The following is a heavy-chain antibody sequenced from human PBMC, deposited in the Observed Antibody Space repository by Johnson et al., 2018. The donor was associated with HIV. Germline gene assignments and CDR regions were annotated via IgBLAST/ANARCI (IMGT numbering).Heavy chain of an antibody. CDR3: AKCIWGSSLIDAFDI. D-gene: IGHD6-13*01. CDR2: IWHDGRAV. V-gene: IGHV3-33*06. Sequence: QVQLVESGGGVVQPGTSLRLSCAASGFTFSSYGIHWVRQAPGKGLEWVAVIWHDGRAVYYADSVKGRFTISSDNSKNTLHLQMNSLRAEDTAVYYGAKCIWGSSLIDAFDIWGQGTMVTVSS. J-gene: IGHJ3*02. CDR1: GFTFSSYG.